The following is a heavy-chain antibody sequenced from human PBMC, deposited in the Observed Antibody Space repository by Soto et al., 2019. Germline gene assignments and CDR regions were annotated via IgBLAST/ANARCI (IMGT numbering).Heavy chain of an antibody. CDR1: GGTFSSYA. CDR2: IIPIFGTA. J-gene: IGHJ6*02. Sequence: SVKVSCKASGGTFSSYAISWLRQAPGQGLEWMGGIIPIFGTANYAQKFQGRVTITADESTSTAYMELSSLRSEDTAVYYCARAPITDCSGGSCYSLGYYYYYGMDVWGQGTTVTVSS. V-gene: IGHV1-69*13. D-gene: IGHD2-15*01. CDR3: ARAPITDCSGGSCYSLGYYYYYGMDV.